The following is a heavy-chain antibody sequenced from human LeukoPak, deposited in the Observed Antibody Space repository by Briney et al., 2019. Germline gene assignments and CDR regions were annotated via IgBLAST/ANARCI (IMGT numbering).Heavy chain of an antibody. CDR1: GYTFTGYY. Sequence: ASVKVSCKASGYTFTGYYMHWVRQAPGQGLEWMGWINPNSGGTNYSQKFQGRVIMTRDTSISTAYMELSRLRSDDTAVYYCAREYYDILTGRSNSFDYWGQGTLVTVSS. CDR3: AREYYDILTGRSNSFDY. V-gene: IGHV1-2*02. J-gene: IGHJ4*02. CDR2: INPNSGGT. D-gene: IGHD3-9*01.